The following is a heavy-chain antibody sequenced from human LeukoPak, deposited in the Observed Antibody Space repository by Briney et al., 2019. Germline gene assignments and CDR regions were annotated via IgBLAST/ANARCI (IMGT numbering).Heavy chain of an antibody. J-gene: IGHJ3*02. CDR3: VRKNHDFNAAFDI. V-gene: IGHV3-53*01. D-gene: IGHD1-14*01. CDR2: TYSDSST. CDR1: GFTVSNNY. Sequence: GGSLRLSCAASGFTVSNNYMSWVRQAPGKGLEWVSITYSDSSTNYADSVKGRFTISRDTSQNTLSLQMNSLRAEDTAVYYCVRKNHDFNAAFDIWGQGTVVTVSS.